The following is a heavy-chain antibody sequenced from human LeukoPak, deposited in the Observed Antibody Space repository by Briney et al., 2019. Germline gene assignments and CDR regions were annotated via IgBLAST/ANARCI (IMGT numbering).Heavy chain of an antibody. J-gene: IGHJ3*02. Sequence: GGSLRLSCAASGFTFRFYWMHWVRQAPAKGLVWVSRIENDGSSTSYADSVKGRFTISRDNAKNTLYLQMNSLRAEDTAVYYCVRDPHNYDRSGYQDAFDIWGQGTMVTVSS. CDR2: IENDGSST. V-gene: IGHV3-74*01. D-gene: IGHD3-22*01. CDR3: VRDPHNYDRSGYQDAFDI. CDR1: GFTFRFYW.